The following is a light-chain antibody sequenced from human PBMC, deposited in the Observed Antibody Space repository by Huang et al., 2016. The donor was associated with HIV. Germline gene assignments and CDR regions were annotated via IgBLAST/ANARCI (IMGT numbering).Light chain of an antibody. CDR1: QDISPW. J-gene: IGKJ1*01. V-gene: IGKV1-5*03. CDR3: QQYNSYSRT. Sequence: DIQMTQSPSILSASVGDTVTIPCRASQDISPWLAGYQQKPGSAPKLLIYEASILHSGVPSRVSGSASGTEFTLTISSLQSEDFATYYCQQYNSYSRTFGQGTKVEI. CDR2: EAS.